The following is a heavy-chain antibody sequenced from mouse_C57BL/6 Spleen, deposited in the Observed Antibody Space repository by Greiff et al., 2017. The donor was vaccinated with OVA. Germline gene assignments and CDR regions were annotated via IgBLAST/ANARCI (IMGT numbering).Heavy chain of an antibody. CDR1: GYAFSSSW. J-gene: IGHJ4*01. CDR3: ARWITTVVAPYAMDY. Sequence: QVQLQQSGPELVKPGASVKISCMASGYAFSSSWMNWVKQRPGKGLEWIGRIYPGDGDTNYNGKFKGKATQTAEKSSSTAYMQLSSLTSEDSAVYFCARWITTVVAPYAMDYWGQGTSVTVSS. D-gene: IGHD1-1*01. V-gene: IGHV1-82*01. CDR2: IYPGDGDT.